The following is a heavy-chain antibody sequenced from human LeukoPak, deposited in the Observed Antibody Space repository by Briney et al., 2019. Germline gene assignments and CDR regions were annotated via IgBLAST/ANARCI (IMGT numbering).Heavy chain of an antibody. D-gene: IGHD4-17*01. CDR1: GFTFSSSP. J-gene: IGHJ5*02. Sequence: AGRSLTLSCAASGFTFSSSPMHWVRQAPGKGLECVAVVFSDGTYKYYADSEKGRFTISRDNSKNMLFLQMNSLRAEDTAVYYCAKGPLYYYGDNAWFGPWGQGTLVTVSS. CDR2: VFSDGTYK. V-gene: IGHV3-30*18. CDR3: AKGPLYYYGDNAWFGP.